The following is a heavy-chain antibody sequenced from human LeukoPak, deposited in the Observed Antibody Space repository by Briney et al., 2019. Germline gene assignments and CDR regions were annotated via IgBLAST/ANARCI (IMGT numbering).Heavy chain of an antibody. D-gene: IGHD3-22*01. V-gene: IGHV4-59*08. CDR2: IYYSGST. CDR1: GGSISSYY. Sequence: PSETLSLTCTVSGGSISSYYWSWIRQPPGKGLEWTGYIYYSGSTNYNPSLKSRVTISVDTSKNQFSLKLSSVTAADTAAYYCARHGAYYYDSSGYPLFDYWGQGTLVTVSS. J-gene: IGHJ4*02. CDR3: ARHGAYYYDSSGYPLFDY.